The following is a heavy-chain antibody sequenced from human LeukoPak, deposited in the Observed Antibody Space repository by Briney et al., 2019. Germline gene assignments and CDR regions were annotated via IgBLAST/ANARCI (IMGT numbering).Heavy chain of an antibody. J-gene: IGHJ4*02. CDR3: ARERILTGYYFDY. Sequence: GASVKVSCKASGGTFNSYAINWVRQAPGQGLEWMGGIIPMFGTANYAQKFQGRVTVTADVSTSTAYMELSSLTSEDTAVYYCARERILTGYYFDYWGQGTLVTVSS. V-gene: IGHV1-69*13. CDR2: IIPMFGTA. CDR1: GGTFNSYA. D-gene: IGHD3-9*01.